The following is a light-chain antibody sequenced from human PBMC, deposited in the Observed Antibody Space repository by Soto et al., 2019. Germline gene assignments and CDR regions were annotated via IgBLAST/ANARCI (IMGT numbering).Light chain of an antibody. Sequence: DIVMTQSPGTLSLPPGDGATLSCRASESVRRNLAWYQQKPGQAPRLLIHGASTRATGIPARFSGSGSGTEFTLNISSLQSEDFAVYYCQQYNDWWTFGQGTKVDI. CDR2: GAS. V-gene: IGKV3-15*01. CDR1: ESVRRN. CDR3: QQYNDWWT. J-gene: IGKJ1*01.